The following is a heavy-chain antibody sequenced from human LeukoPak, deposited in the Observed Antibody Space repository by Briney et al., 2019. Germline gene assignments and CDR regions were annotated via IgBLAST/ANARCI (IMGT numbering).Heavy chain of an antibody. J-gene: IGHJ4*02. CDR2: ISGSGDST. CDR3: ARVVIHPYYFDY. CDR1: GFTFSDYA. D-gene: IGHD4-23*01. V-gene: IGHV3-23*01. Sequence: GGSLRLSCAASGFTFSDYAMNWVRQAPGKGLEWVLGISGSGDSTWSADSVKGRLTISRDNSKNTLHLQMNNLRAEDTAVYYCARVVIHPYYFDYWGQGTLVTVSS.